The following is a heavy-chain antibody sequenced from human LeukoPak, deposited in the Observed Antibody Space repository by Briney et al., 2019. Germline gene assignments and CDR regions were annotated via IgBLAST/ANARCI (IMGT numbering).Heavy chain of an antibody. D-gene: IGHD3-3*01. CDR1: GFTFSSYA. CDR2: ISGSGGST. Sequence: GGPLRLSCAASGFTFSSYAMSWVRQAPGKGLEWVSAISGSGGSTYYADPVKGRFTISRDNSKNTLYLQMNSLRAEDTAVYYCAKAESLYDFWSTFDYWGQGTLVTVSS. CDR3: AKAESLYDFWSTFDY. J-gene: IGHJ4*02. V-gene: IGHV3-23*01.